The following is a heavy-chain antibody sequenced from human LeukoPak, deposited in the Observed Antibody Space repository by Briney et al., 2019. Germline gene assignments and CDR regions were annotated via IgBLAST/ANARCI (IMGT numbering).Heavy chain of an antibody. J-gene: IGHJ4*02. D-gene: IGHD3-10*01. CDR1: GGSISSSNW. Sequence: SETLSLTCAVSGGSISSSNWWSWVRQPPGKGLEWIGSIYYSGSTYYNPSLKSRVTISVDTSKNQFSLKLSSVTAADTAVYYCARHSKVRGVPNYWGQGTLVTVSS. CDR3: ARHSKVRGVPNY. V-gene: IGHV4-4*02. CDR2: IYYSGST.